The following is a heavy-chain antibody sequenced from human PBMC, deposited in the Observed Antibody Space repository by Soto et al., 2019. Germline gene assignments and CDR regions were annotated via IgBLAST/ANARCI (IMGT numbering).Heavy chain of an antibody. V-gene: IGHV3-64D*06. J-gene: IGHJ4*02. Sequence: PGGSLRLSCSASGFTFSSYAMDWVRQAPGQGLEWLSAISTDGSRTFYADSVKGRFTISRDNSKNTLYLQMSSLRAEDTAVYYCVKESFRAGVITVTLLSYWGQGTLVTVSS. D-gene: IGHD4-17*01. CDR3: VKESFRAGVITVTLLSY. CDR1: GFTFSSYA. CDR2: ISTDGSRT.